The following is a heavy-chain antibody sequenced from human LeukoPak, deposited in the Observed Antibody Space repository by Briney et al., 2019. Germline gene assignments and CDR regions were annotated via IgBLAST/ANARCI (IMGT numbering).Heavy chain of an antibody. CDR1: GDSFSSNRAA. D-gene: IGHD3-22*01. CDR3: ARAADSRGSGMGV. CDR2: TYYRSRWYN. J-gene: IGHJ6*02. V-gene: IGHV6-1*01. Sequence: PSQTLSLTCAISGDSFSSNRAAWNWIRQSPSRGLEWLGRTYYRSRWYNDYVESVKSRITINPDTSKNQFSLQLNSVTPEDTAVYYCARAADSRGSGMGVWGQGTTVTVSS.